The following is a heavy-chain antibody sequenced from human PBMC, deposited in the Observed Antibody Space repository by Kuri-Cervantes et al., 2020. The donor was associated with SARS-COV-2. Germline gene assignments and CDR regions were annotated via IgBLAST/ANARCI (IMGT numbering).Heavy chain of an antibody. CDR2: IKSKTDSGTT. V-gene: IGHV3-15*07. CDR3: TTDTPLSQHYDFWSGYHYGMDV. CDR1: GFTFSNAW. D-gene: IGHD3-3*01. J-gene: IGHJ6*02. Sequence: GESLKISCAASGFTFSNAWMNWVRQAPGKGLEWVGRIKSKTDSGTTDYAAPVKGRFTISRDDSKNTLYLQMNSLKTEDTAVYYCTTDTPLSQHYDFWSGYHYGMDVWGQGTTVTVSS.